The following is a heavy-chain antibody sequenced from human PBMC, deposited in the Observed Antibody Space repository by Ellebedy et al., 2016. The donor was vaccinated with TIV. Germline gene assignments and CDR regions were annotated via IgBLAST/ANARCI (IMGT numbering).Heavy chain of an antibody. D-gene: IGHD2-15*01. V-gene: IGHV1-18*04. J-gene: IGHJ1*01. CDR1: GYTFTGYY. CDR3: ALDCNAGTCTSEYFQH. Sequence: AASVKVSCQASGYTFTGYYMHWVRPAPGQGLEWMGWISAYNGDTNYAQKLQGRVTMTTDTSTSTAYMELRSLRSDDTAVYYCALDCNAGTCTSEYFQHWGQGTLVTVSS. CDR2: ISAYNGDT.